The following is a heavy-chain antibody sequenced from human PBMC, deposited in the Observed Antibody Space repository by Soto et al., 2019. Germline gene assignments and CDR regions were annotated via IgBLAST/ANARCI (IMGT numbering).Heavy chain of an antibody. Sequence: QVQLVQSGAEVKKPGASVMVSCEASGDTFTNYEINWVRQATGQGLEWLGWVSLNTDNTGYAQRFQGRVSMTANPSISTAYMELSSLRSEDTAVYYCATVPRGSRYFYYLDVWGKGTTVIVSS. CDR2: VSLNTDNT. V-gene: IGHV1-8*01. CDR1: GDTFTNYE. CDR3: ATVPRGSRYFYYLDV. D-gene: IGHD3-16*01. J-gene: IGHJ6*03.